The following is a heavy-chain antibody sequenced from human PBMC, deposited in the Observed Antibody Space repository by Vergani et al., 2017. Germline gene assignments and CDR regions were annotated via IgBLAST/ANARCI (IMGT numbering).Heavy chain of an antibody. V-gene: IGHV4-59*01. CDR3: ARVSGSYYAEYFQH. Sequence: QVQLQESGPGLVKPSETLSLTCTVSGGSISSYYWSWIRQPPGKGLEWIGYIYYSGSTNYHPSLKSRVTISVDTSKNQFSLKLSSVTAADTAVYYCARVSGSYYAEYFQHWGQGTLVTVSS. CDR1: GGSISSYY. D-gene: IGHD1-26*01. J-gene: IGHJ1*01. CDR2: IYYSGST.